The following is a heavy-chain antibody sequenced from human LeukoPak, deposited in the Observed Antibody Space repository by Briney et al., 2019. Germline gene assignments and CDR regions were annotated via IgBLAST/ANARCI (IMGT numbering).Heavy chain of an antibody. CDR3: ARDRLPVDY. CDR1: GFTFSSYS. J-gene: IGHJ4*02. V-gene: IGHV3-48*01. Sequence: GGSLRLSCAASGFTFSSYSMTWVRQAPGKGLEWVSCITSGRTTYYADSVKGRFTISRDNAKNSLYLQMNSLRAEDTAVYYCARDRLPVDYWGQGTLVTVSS. CDR2: ITSGRTT.